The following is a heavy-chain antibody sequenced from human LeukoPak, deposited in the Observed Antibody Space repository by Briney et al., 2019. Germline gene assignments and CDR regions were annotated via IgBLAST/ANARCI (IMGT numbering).Heavy chain of an antibody. CDR1: GYTFTGYY. D-gene: IGHD2-15*01. V-gene: IGHV1-2*02. Sequence: ASVKVSCKAPGYTFTGYYMHWVRQAPGQGLEWMGWINPNSGGTNYAQKFQGRVTMTRDTSISTAYMELSRLRSDDTAVYYCARDSDIVVVVAAHFDYWGQGTLVTVSS. CDR3: ARDSDIVVVVAAHFDY. CDR2: INPNSGGT. J-gene: IGHJ4*02.